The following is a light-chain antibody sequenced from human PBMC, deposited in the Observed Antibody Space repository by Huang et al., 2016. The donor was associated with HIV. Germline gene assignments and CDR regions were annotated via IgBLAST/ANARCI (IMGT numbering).Light chain of an antibody. CDR2: GAS. Sequence: EIVMTQSPATLSVSPGERATLSCRASQSVSSNLAGYQQKPGQAPRLRIYGASTRATGIPVRFSGSVSGTEFTLTISSLQSEDFAVYYCQQYNNWPPLTFGGGTKVEIK. J-gene: IGKJ4*01. V-gene: IGKV3-15*01. CDR3: QQYNNWPPLT. CDR1: QSVSSN.